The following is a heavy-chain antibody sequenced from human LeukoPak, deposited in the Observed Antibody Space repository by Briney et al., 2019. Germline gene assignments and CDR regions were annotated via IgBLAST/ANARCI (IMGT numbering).Heavy chain of an antibody. J-gene: IGHJ4*02. CDR2: INWNGGST. CDR3: ARADSGYDYSAEYYFDY. D-gene: IGHD5-12*01. CDR1: GFTFDDYG. Sequence: PVGSLRLSCAASGFTFDDYGMSWVRQAPGKGLEWVSGINWNGGSTGYADSVKRRFTISRDNAKNSLYLQMNRLRAEDTALYYCARADSGYDYSAEYYFDYWGQGTLVTVSS. V-gene: IGHV3-20*04.